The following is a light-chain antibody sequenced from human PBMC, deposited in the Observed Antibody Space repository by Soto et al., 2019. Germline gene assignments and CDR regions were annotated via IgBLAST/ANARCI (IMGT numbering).Light chain of an antibody. CDR3: QQYYNYST. J-gene: IGKJ1*01. Sequence: DIQMTQSPSTLSASVGDRVTITCRASQSISSWLAWYRQKPGKAPDLLIYDASKLQSGVPASFSGSESGTDFTLTIASLQPDDFATYHCQQYYNYSTFGQGTKV. CDR1: QSISSW. V-gene: IGKV1-5*01. CDR2: DAS.